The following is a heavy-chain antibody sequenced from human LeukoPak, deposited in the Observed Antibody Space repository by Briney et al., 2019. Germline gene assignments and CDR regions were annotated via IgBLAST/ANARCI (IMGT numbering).Heavy chain of an antibody. J-gene: IGHJ6*02. CDR2: IYYVGAP. CDR1: GGSISSYY. CDR3: ARGGTSIAAAGTRYYYYSMDV. V-gene: IGHV4-59*01. D-gene: IGHD6-13*01. Sequence: SETLSLTCTVSGGSISSYYWSWIRQPPGKGLEWIGYIYYVGAPNYNPSLKSRVTISVDTSKNQFSLKLSSVTAADTAVYYCARGGTSIAAAGTRYYYYSMDVWGQGTTVTVSS.